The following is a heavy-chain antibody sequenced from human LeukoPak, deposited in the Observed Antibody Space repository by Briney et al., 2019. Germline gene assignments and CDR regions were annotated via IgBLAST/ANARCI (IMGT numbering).Heavy chain of an antibody. V-gene: IGHV1-8*02. J-gene: IGHJ6*02. CDR2: MNPNSGNT. CDR3: ARVYYGSGSQYYYYGMDV. Sequence: ASVKVSCKASGYTFTSYGISWVRQAPGQGLEWMGWMNPNSGNTGYAQKFQGRVTMTRNTSISTAYMELSSLRSEDTAVYYCARVYYGSGSQYYYYGMDVWGQGTTVTVSS. CDR1: GYTFTSYG. D-gene: IGHD3-10*01.